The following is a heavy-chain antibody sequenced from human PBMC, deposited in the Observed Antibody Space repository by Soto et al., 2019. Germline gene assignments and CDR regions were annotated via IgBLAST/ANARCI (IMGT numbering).Heavy chain of an antibody. Sequence: VQLLESGGGVVQPGRSLRLSCAASGFTFSSYGMHWVRQAPGKGLEWVAVISYDGSNKYYADSVKGRFTISRDNSKNTLYLQMNSLRAEDTAVYYCAKGGKGFTPPNYWGQGTLVTVSS. CDR3: AKGGKGFTPPNY. J-gene: IGHJ4*02. V-gene: IGHV3-30*18. D-gene: IGHD6-13*01. CDR2: ISYDGSNK. CDR1: GFTFSSYG.